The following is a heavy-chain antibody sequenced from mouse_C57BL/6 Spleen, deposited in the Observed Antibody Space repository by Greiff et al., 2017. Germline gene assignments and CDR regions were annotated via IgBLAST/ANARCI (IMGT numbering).Heavy chain of an antibody. D-gene: IGHD3-1*01. CDR2: INPNSGTT. V-gene: IGHV1-39*01. CDR3: ARGGLLGNYAMDY. Sequence: VQLQQSGPELVKPGASVKISCTASGYSFTDYNMNWVKQRNGKRLEWIGVINPNSGTTSYNQKFKGKATLTVDQSSSTAYMQRNSLTSEDSAVYYCARGGLLGNYAMDYGGQGTSVTVSS. CDR1: GYSFTDYN. J-gene: IGHJ4*01.